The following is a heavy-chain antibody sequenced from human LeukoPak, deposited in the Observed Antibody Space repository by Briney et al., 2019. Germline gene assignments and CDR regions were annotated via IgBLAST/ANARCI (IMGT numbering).Heavy chain of an antibody. Sequence: GGSLRLSCAASGFTFSNYGMRWVRQAPGKGLEWVSVISWDDGSTKYYADSVKGRSTISRDNSKNTLYLQMNSLRAEDSAVYYCAKKSVRGGATVSPSDYWGQGTLVTVSS. D-gene: IGHD1-26*01. CDR3: AKKSVRGGATVSPSDY. CDR1: GFTFSNYG. V-gene: IGHV3-30*18. CDR2: ISWDDGSTK. J-gene: IGHJ4*02.